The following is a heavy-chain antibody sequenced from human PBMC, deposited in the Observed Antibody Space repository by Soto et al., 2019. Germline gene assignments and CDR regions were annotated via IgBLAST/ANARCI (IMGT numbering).Heavy chain of an antibody. J-gene: IGHJ4*02. CDR2: ITSSGSTT. D-gene: IGHD5-18*01. V-gene: IGHV3-11*01. Sequence: GGSLRLSCAASGFTFSDYYMSWIRQAPGKGLEWVSSITSSGSTTYYTDSVKGRFTISRDNAKNSLYLQMNSLRAEDTAVYYCARERYSYGPYYFDYWGQGTQVTVLL. CDR1: GFTFSDYY. CDR3: ARERYSYGPYYFDY.